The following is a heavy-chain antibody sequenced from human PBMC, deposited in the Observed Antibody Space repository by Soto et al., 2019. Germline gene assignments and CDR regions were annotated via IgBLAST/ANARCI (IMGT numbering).Heavy chain of an antibody. CDR1: GFTFSSYA. V-gene: IGHV3-23*01. Sequence: GGSLRLSCAASGFTFSSYAMSWVRQAPGKGLEWVSAISGSGGSTYYADSVKGRFTISRDNSKNTLYLQMNSLRAEDTAVYYCAKFSSGYLKEDYYYGMDVWGQGTTVTVSS. CDR3: AKFSSGYLKEDYYYGMDV. D-gene: IGHD3-22*01. J-gene: IGHJ6*02. CDR2: ISGSGGST.